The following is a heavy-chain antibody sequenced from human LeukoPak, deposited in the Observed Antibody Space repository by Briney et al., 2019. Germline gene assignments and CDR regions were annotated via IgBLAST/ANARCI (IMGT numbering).Heavy chain of an antibody. V-gene: IGHV3-30*02. Sequence: GGSLRLACAASGFAFSSYGMHWVRQPPGKGLEWVTFVRYDGSNKDYADSVKGRFTISRDNSKNTLYLQMNSLRAEDTAVYYCAKAHYGGYGILWFDPWGQGTLVTVSS. D-gene: IGHD4-17*01. CDR1: GFAFSSYG. CDR2: VRYDGSNK. J-gene: IGHJ5*02. CDR3: AKAHYGGYGILWFDP.